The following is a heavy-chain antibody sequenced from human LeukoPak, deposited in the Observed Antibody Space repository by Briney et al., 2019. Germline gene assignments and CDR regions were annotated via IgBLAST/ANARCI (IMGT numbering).Heavy chain of an antibody. J-gene: IGHJ6*03. CDR1: GGSISSSNW. CDR2: IYHSGST. CDR3: VILPDYYYYMDV. V-gene: IGHV4-4*02. Sequence: SETLSLTCAVSGGSISSSNWWSWVRQPPGKGLEWIGEIYHSGSTNYNPSLKSRVTISVDKSKNQFSLKLSSVTAADTAVYYCVILPDYYYYMDVWGKGTTVTVSS. D-gene: IGHD2/OR15-2a*01.